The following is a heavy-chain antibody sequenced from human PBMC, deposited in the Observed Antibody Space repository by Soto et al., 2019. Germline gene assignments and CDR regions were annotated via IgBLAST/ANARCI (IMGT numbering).Heavy chain of an antibody. V-gene: IGHV4-4*02. CDR2: IYHSGTT. CDR3: ARVAEEGYCTNGVCQPLPYTPLATMDV. Sequence: SETLSLTCAVSSGSITSNNWWSWVRQPPGKGLEWIGEIYHSGTTNYNPSLKSRVTISVDTSKNQFSLKLSSVTAADTAVYYCARVAEEGYCTNGVCQPLPYTPLATMDVWGQGTTVTVSS. D-gene: IGHD2-8*01. CDR1: SGSITSNNW. J-gene: IGHJ6*02.